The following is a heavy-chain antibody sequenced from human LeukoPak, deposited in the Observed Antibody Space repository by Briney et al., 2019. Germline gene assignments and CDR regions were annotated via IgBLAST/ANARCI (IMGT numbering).Heavy chain of an antibody. J-gene: IGHJ4*02. CDR3: AKSVRGYYYYFDY. V-gene: IGHV3-23*01. D-gene: IGHD3-22*01. Sequence: GGPLRLSCAGSEFTFGNYAMSWVRQAPGKGLEWVSGIGGGGASTYYADSVKGRFTISRDNPKNTLYLQMNSLRAEDTAIYYCAKSVRGYYYYFDYWGQGTLVTVSS. CDR1: EFTFGNYA. CDR2: IGGGGAST.